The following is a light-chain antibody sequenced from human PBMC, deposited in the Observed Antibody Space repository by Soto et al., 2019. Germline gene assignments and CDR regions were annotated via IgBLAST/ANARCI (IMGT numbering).Light chain of an antibody. J-gene: IGKJ1*01. CDR3: QQYNSYSRT. CDR2: KAS. CDR1: QGISTY. Sequence: DIQMTQFPSSLSASVGDRVTITCRASQGISTYLNWYQQKPGKAPKLLIYKASSLESGVPSRFSGSGSGTEFTLTISSLQPDDFATYYCQQYNSYSRTFGQGTKVDIK. V-gene: IGKV1-5*03.